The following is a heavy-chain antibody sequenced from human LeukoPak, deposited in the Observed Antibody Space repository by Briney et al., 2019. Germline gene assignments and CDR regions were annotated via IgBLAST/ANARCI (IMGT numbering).Heavy chain of an antibody. V-gene: IGHV1-2*02. CDR1: GDSFTGYY. Sequence: ASVKVSCKATGDSFTGYYMRWVRQAPGQGLEYMGWINPNNGDTEYAQKFQDRVTMTRDTSISTAYMEIKRLTSDDTAVYYCANGHNWFDPWGQGTLVIVSS. CDR3: ANGHNWFDP. D-gene: IGHD2-8*01. J-gene: IGHJ5*02. CDR2: INPNNGDT.